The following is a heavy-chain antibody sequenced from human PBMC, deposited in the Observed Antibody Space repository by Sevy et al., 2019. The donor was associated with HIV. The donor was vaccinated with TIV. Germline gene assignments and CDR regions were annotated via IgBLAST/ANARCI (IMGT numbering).Heavy chain of an antibody. D-gene: IGHD2-2*01. CDR1: AFTFSSYW. Sequence: RGSLRLSCAASAFTFSSYWMTWVRQAPGKGLERVANINQDGSEENYVESVKGRFTIFRDNAKNSLFLQMNSLRAEDTAVYYWARTGRYADTYYYYYAMDVWGPGTTVTVSS. J-gene: IGHJ6*02. V-gene: IGHV3-7*01. CDR2: INQDGSEE. CDR3: ARTGRYADTYYYYYAMDV.